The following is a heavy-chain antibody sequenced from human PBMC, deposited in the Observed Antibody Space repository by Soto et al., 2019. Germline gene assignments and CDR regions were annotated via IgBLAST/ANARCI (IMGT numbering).Heavy chain of an antibody. J-gene: IGHJ6*02. V-gene: IGHV3-30*18. CDR3: AKDEEGDYPPSDYYYYGMDV. D-gene: IGHD3-16*01. CDR1: GFTFSSYG. Sequence: GGSLRLSCAASGFTFSSYGMHWVRQAPGKGLEWVAVISYDGSNKYYADSVKGRFTISRDNSKNTLYLQMNSLRAEDTAVYYCAKDEEGDYPPSDYYYYGMDVWGQGTTVTVSS. CDR2: ISYDGSNK.